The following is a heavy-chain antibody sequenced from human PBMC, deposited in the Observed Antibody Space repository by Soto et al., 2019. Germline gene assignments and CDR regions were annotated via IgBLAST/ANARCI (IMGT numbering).Heavy chain of an antibody. CDR1: GFTFSSSA. CDR3: AKDNPTVAY. Sequence: QVQLVESGGFVFQPWTSLRLSCAASGFTFSSSAMHWVRQAPGKGLEWVAIISYDGSDKHYGDSLEGRFTISRDNSKNTLFLQMNSLRPDDTAIYYCAKDNPTVAYWGQGTLVTVSS. CDR2: ISYDGSDK. J-gene: IGHJ4*02. D-gene: IGHD4-4*01. V-gene: IGHV3-30*18.